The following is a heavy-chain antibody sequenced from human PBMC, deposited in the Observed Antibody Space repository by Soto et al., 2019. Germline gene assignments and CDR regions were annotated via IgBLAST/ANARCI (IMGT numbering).Heavy chain of an antibody. CDR2: IYHSGST. CDR1: GGSISSGGYS. J-gene: IGHJ5*02. CDR3: ARSLRFLEWSTKNWFDP. V-gene: IGHV4-30-2*01. D-gene: IGHD3-3*01. Sequence: PSETLSLTCAVSGGSISSGGYSWSWIRQPPGKGLEWIGYIYHSGSTYYNPSLKSRVTISVDRSKNQFSLKLSSVTAADTAVYYCARSLRFLEWSTKNWFDPWGQGTLVTVSS.